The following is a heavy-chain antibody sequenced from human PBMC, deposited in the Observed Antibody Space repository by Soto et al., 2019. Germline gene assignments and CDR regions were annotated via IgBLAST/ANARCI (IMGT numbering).Heavy chain of an antibody. Sequence: PSETLSLTCTVSGGSISSYYWSWIRQPPGKGLEWIGYIYYSGSTNYNPSLKSRVTISVDTSKNQFSLKLRSVTAADTAVYYCARRYSSSFDYWGQGTLVTVSS. CDR3: ARRYSSSFDY. CDR1: GGSISSYY. J-gene: IGHJ4*02. CDR2: IYYSGST. V-gene: IGHV4-59*08. D-gene: IGHD6-13*01.